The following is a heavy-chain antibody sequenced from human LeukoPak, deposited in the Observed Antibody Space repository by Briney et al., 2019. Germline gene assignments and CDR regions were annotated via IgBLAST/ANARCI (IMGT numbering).Heavy chain of an antibody. CDR1: GFTSSSYN. CDR2: ISYDGSNK. V-gene: IGHV3-30*18. Sequence: GGSLRLSCAASGFTSSSYNMHCARQAPGKGLEWVAVISYDGSNKYYADSVKGRFTISRDNSKNTLYLQMNSLRAEDTAVYYCAKDRYDILTGYYKARAYYYYYGMDVWGQGTTVTVSS. D-gene: IGHD3-9*01. J-gene: IGHJ6*02. CDR3: AKDRYDILTGYYKARAYYYYYGMDV.